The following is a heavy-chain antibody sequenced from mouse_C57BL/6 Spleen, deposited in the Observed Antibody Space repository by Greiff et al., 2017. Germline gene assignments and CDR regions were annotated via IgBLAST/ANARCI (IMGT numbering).Heavy chain of an antibody. CDR2: INPNNGGT. J-gene: IGHJ4*01. CDR3: ARQYYSNYGYAMGY. Sequence: VQLQQSGPELVKPGASVKIPCKASGYTFTDYNMDWVKQSHGKSLEWIGDINPNNGGTIYNQKFKGKATLTVDKSSSTAYMELRSLTSEDTAVYYCARQYYSNYGYAMGYWGQGTSVTVAS. D-gene: IGHD2-5*01. V-gene: IGHV1-18*01. CDR1: GYTFTDYN.